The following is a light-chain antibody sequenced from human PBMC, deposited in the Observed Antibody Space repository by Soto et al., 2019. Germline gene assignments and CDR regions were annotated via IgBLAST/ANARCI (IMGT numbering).Light chain of an antibody. V-gene: IGKV1-5*03. CDR3: QHYNSYSGT. Sequence: DIQMTQSPSTLSASVGDRVTITCRASQSISSWLAWYQQKSGMAPKLLIYKASTLESGVPSRFSGGGSGTEFTLTISSLQPDDFATYYCQHYNSYSGTFGQGTRLEIK. CDR2: KAS. CDR1: QSISSW. J-gene: IGKJ5*01.